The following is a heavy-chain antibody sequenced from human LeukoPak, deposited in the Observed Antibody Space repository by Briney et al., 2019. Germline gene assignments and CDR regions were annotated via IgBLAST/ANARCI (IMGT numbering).Heavy chain of an antibody. D-gene: IGHD3-22*01. CDR2: IYYSGST. Sequence: PSETLSLTCTVSGGSISSTTYYWGWIRRPPGKGLEWIGTIYYSGSTYYNPSLKSRVTVSVDTSKNQFSLKLSSVTAADTAVYCCARGPYDSSRDWGQGTLVTVSS. CDR1: GGSISSTTYY. CDR3: ARGPYDSSRD. J-gene: IGHJ4*02. V-gene: IGHV4-39*01.